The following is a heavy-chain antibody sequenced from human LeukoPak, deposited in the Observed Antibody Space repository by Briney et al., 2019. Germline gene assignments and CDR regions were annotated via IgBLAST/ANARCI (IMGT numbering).Heavy chain of an antibody. D-gene: IGHD3-10*01. CDR2: INPNSGGT. CDR3: ARDTGDYYYGSGSYGVLDY. J-gene: IGHJ4*02. V-gene: IGHV1-2*02. CDR1: GYTFTGYY. Sequence: ASVKVSCKASGYTFTGYYMHWVRQAPGQGLEWMGWINPNSGGTNYAQKFQGRVTMTRGTSISTAYMELSRLRSDDTAVYYCARDTGDYYYGSGSYGVLDYWGQGTLVTVSS.